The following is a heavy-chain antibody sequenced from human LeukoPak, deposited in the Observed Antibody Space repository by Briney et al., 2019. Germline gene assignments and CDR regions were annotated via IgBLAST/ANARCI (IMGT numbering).Heavy chain of an antibody. D-gene: IGHD4-17*01. J-gene: IGHJ3*02. CDR3: ASLGASHAFDI. V-gene: IGHV4-59*01. CDR2: IYYSGST. Sequence: PSETLSLTCTVSGGSISSYYWSWIRQPPGKGLEWIGYIYYSGSTNYNPSLKSRVTMSVDTSKNQFSLKLSSVTAADTAVYYCASLGASHAFDIWGQGTMVTVSS. CDR1: GGSISSYY.